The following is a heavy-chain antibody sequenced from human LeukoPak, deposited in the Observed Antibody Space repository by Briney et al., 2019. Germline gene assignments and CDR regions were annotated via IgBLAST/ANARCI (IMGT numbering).Heavy chain of an antibody. V-gene: IGHV4-59*12. D-gene: IGHD3-10*01. J-gene: IGHJ6*03. CDR1: GGSISSYY. CDR2: IYYSGST. Sequence: PSETLSLTCTVSGGSISSYYWSWIRQPPGKGLEWIGYIYYSGSTNYNPSLKSRVTISVDTSKNQFSLKLSSVTAADTAVYYCARDSPYGQDYYYYMDVWGKGTTVTISS. CDR3: ARDSPYGQDYYYYMDV.